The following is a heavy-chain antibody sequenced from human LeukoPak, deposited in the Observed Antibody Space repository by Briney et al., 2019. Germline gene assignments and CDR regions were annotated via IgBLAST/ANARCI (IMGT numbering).Heavy chain of an antibody. CDR2: TYCWPKRYN. Sequence: SQTLSLTCAISGDSVSRDNAAGDWVRQSPSRGLGWLGRTYCWPKRYNEYAVSVKNRITINPDTSKNQSSLQLNSVTPEDTAVYYCARDGVWFGKLSYYYYGMDVWGQGTTVTVSS. CDR3: ARDGVWFGKLSYYYYGMDV. V-gene: IGHV6-1*01. J-gene: IGHJ6*02. D-gene: IGHD3-10*01. CDR1: GDSVSRDNAA.